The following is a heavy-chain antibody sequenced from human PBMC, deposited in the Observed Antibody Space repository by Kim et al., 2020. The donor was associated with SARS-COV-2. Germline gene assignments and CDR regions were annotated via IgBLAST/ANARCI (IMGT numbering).Heavy chain of an antibody. CDR3: AKGDSSGYFHY. CDR2: T. D-gene: IGHD3-22*01. V-gene: IGHV3-23*01. J-gene: IGHJ4*02. Sequence: TVYSDSVKVRFTISRHNAKNPLYLQMNSVWAEDTAVYYCAKGDSSGYFHYWGQGTLVTVSS.